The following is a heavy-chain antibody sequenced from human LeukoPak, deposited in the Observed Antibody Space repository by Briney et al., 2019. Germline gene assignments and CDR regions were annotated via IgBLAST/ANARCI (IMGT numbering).Heavy chain of an antibody. D-gene: IGHD4-17*01. CDR1: GFTFSSYS. Sequence: GGSLRLSCAASGFTFSSYSMNWVRQAPGKGLEWVSSISSSSSYIYYADSVKGRFTISRDNAKNSLYLQMNSLRAEYMALYYCAKGRGLSYDYGVDYWGQGTLVTVSS. CDR3: AKGRGLSYDYGVDY. J-gene: IGHJ4*02. CDR2: ISSSSSYI. V-gene: IGHV3-21*04.